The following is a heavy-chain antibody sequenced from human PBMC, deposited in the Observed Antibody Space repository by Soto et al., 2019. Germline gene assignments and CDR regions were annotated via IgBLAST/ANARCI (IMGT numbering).Heavy chain of an antibody. CDR1: GYTFTSYD. V-gene: IGHV1-8*01. CDR3: ARGTSIYYYYYMDV. CDR2: MNPNSGNT. J-gene: IGHJ6*03. D-gene: IGHD3-3*01. Sequence: ASVKVSCKASGYTFTSYDINWVRQATGQGLEWMGWMNPNSGNTGYAQKFQGRVTMTRNTSISTAYMELSSLRSEDTAVYYCARGTSIYYYYYMDVWGKGTTVTVSS.